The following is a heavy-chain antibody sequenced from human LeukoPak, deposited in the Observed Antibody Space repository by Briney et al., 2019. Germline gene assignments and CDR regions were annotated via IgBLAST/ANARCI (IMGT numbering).Heavy chain of an antibody. D-gene: IGHD3-16*01. CDR3: ASGTIPFTFGEIWSLDY. Sequence: PGRSLRLSCAASGITFRSHGMHWVRQAPGKGLEWVALIWYDGSKQYYGDSVKGRFTISRDNSKNMLYLEMHSLRAEDTAIYYCASGTIPFTFGEIWSLDYWGQGTLVTVSS. CDR1: GITFRSHG. J-gene: IGHJ4*02. V-gene: IGHV3-33*01. CDR2: IWYDGSKQ.